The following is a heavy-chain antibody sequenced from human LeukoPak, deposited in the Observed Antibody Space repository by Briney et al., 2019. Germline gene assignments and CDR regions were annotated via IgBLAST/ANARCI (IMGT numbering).Heavy chain of an antibody. CDR3: AKVPPSITAAGNWLDP. V-gene: IGHV1-2*06. D-gene: IGHD6-13*01. CDR2: INPDTGGT. J-gene: IGHJ5*02. Sequence: GASVKVSCKASGYTFTGYYIHWVRQAPGQGLEGMGRINPDTGGTDYAQKFQGRITMTRDTSITTAYMELSRLTSDDTAMYYCAKVPPSITAAGNWLDPWGQGALVTVSS. CDR1: GYTFTGYY.